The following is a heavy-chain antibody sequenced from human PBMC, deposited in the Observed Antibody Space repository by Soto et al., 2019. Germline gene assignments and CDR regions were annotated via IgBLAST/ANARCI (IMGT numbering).Heavy chain of an antibody. Sequence: EVQLVESGGGLVKPGGSPRLSCAASGFTFSDYSMLWVRQAPGKGLEWLAFIGNSNNPTFYADSVRGRFTISRDNPKNSVYLQMNSLRVEDTAVYFCAREEGYCNGGPCYRGAFDFWGQGTIVTVSS. CDR2: IGNSNNPT. D-gene: IGHD2-15*01. V-gene: IGHV3-21*02. CDR3: AREEGYCNGGPCYRGAFDF. CDR1: GFTFSDYS. J-gene: IGHJ3*01.